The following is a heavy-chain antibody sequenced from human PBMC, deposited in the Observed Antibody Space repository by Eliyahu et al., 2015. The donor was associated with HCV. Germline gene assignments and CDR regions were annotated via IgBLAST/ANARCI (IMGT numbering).Heavy chain of an antibody. CDR2: IHYSGST. Sequence: QVQLQESGPGLVKPSETLSLTCTVXGGSIXTYYWSWIRQPPGKGLEWIGYIHYSGSTNYNPSLKSRVTISVDTSNNQFSLNLTSVTAADTAMYYCASGGGGIAVTGTGGWFDPWGQGTLVTVSS. V-gene: IGHV4-59*01. D-gene: IGHD6-19*01. J-gene: IGHJ5*02. CDR3: ASGGGGIAVTGTGGWFDP. CDR1: GGSIXTYY.